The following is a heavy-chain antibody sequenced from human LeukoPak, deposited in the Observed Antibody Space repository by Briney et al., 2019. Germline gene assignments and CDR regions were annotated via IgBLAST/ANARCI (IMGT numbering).Heavy chain of an antibody. Sequence: GGSLRLSCAASGFTFSSAWMSWVRQAPGKGLEWVGRIKSKTDGGTTDYAAPVKGRFTISRDDSKNTLYLQMNSLKTEDTAVYYCTTQDIVVVPAAMRGDAFDIWGQGTMVTVSS. CDR2: IKSKTDGGTT. CDR3: TTQDIVVVPAAMRGDAFDI. CDR1: GFTFSSAW. V-gene: IGHV3-15*01. D-gene: IGHD2-2*01. J-gene: IGHJ3*02.